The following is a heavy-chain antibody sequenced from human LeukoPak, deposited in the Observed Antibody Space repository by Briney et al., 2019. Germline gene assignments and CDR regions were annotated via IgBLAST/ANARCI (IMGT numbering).Heavy chain of an antibody. J-gene: IGHJ4*02. CDR1: GYTFTGYY. CDR3: AREDGRIMTTFDY. V-gene: IGHV1-2*02. D-gene: IGHD3-16*01. Sequence: GASVKVSCKASGYTFTGYYMHWVRQAPGQGLEWMGWINPNSGGTNYAQKFQGRVTMTRDTSISTAYMELSRLRSDDTAVYYCAREDGRIMTTFDYWGQGTLVTVSS. CDR2: INPNSGGT.